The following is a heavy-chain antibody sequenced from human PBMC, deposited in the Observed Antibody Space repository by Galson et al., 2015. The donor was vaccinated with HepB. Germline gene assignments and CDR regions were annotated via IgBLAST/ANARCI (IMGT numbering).Heavy chain of an antibody. Sequence: SETLSLTCTVSGGSISSSSYYWGWIRQPPGKGLEWIGSIYYSGSTYYNPSLKSRVTISVDTSKNQFSLKLSSVTAADTAVYYCARHEGPALLWFGERGNWFDPWGQGTLVAVAS. CDR3: ARHEGPALLWFGERGNWFDP. CDR2: IYYSGST. V-gene: IGHV4-39*01. J-gene: IGHJ5*02. CDR1: GGSISSSSYY. D-gene: IGHD3-10*01.